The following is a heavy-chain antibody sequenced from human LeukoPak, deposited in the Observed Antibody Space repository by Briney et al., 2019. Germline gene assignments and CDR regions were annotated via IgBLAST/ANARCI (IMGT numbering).Heavy chain of an antibody. J-gene: IGHJ5*02. CDR1: GFTFSSYA. V-gene: IGHV3-30*04. D-gene: IGHD6-19*01. CDR2: ISYDGSNK. CDR3: ARFGRLGSIAVAGTPFGFDP. Sequence: GGSLRLSCAASGFTFSSYAMHWVRQAPGKGLEWVAVISYDGSNKYYADSVKGRFTISRDNSKNTLYLQMNSLRAEDTAVYYCARFGRLGSIAVAGTPFGFDPWGQGTLVTVSS.